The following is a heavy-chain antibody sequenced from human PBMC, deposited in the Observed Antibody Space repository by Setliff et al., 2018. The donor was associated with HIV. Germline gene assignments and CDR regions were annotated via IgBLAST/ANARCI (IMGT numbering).Heavy chain of an antibody. CDR3: ARSPRIGVAGEFEY. D-gene: IGHD6-19*01. CDR1: GGSISSYY. V-gene: IGHV4-4*09. CDR2: IFSSGST. J-gene: IGHJ4*02. Sequence: SETLSLTCTVSGGSISSYYWSWIRQSPGRGLEWIGFIFSSGSTKYNPSLRSRAAISVDTSKNQFSLKVNSVTAADTAVYYCARSPRIGVAGEFEYWGQGTLVTVSS.